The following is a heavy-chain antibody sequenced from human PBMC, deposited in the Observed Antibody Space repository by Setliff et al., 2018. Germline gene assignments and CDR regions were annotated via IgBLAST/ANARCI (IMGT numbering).Heavy chain of an antibody. Sequence: GGSLRLSCKTSGFTFNDYGIQWVRQAPGKGLEWVASDXGYYKYYADSVRGRLTVSRDESKNTVFLEMNSLRVDDTATYYCAREGLTGPVVISVAYYFDSWGRGTLVTV. CDR1: GFTFNDYG. D-gene: IGHD2-21*01. CDR3: AREGLTGPVVISVAYYFDS. V-gene: IGHV3-30*19. CDR2: SDXGYYK. J-gene: IGHJ4*02.